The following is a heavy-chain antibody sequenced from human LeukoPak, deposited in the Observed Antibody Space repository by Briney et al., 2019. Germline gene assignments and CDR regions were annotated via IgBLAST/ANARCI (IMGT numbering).Heavy chain of an antibody. J-gene: IGHJ3*02. V-gene: IGHV3-74*01. Sequence: GGSLRLSCAASGFTFSSYWMHWVRQAPGKGLVWVSRIRTDGTITTYADSVKGRFSISRDNAKNSLYLQMNSLRAEDTAVYYCARARSSGWYKAFDIWGQGTMVTVSS. D-gene: IGHD6-19*01. CDR2: IRTDGTIT. CDR3: ARARSSGWYKAFDI. CDR1: GFTFSSYW.